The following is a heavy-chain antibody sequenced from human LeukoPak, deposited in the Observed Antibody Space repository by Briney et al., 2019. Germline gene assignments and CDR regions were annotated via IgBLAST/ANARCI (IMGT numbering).Heavy chain of an antibody. D-gene: IGHD4-23*01. CDR1: GGSIGSYY. CDR3: ARQRNDVGGFYIDY. V-gene: IGHV4-59*08. J-gene: IGHJ4*02. CDR2: IHNSGAT. Sequence: KPSETLSLTCTVSGGSIGSYYWSWIRQSPGKGLDWIGYIHNSGATSYNPSHKSRVTISVDSSKNQFSLKLGSVTASDTAVYYCARQRNDVGGFYIDYWGQGTLVTISS.